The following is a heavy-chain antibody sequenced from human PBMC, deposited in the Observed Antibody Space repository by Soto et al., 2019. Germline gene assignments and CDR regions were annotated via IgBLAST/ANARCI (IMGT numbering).Heavy chain of an antibody. D-gene: IGHD7-27*01. CDR2: VSHSGNT. Sequence: PSETLSLTCTVPGGSFTGHFWSWVRQPPGKGLEGIGEVSHSGNTKYYPSLRSRVTLSVHSSKNQISLALASVTAADTAVYYCAKAKFESTGWHQFDIWGQGTLVTVSS. V-gene: IGHV4-34*01. CDR1: GGSFTGHF. CDR3: AKAKFESTGWHQFDI. J-gene: IGHJ4*02.